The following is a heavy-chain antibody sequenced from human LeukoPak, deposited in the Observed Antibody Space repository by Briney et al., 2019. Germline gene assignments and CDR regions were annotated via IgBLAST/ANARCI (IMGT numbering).Heavy chain of an antibody. Sequence: PSETLSLTCTVSGGSISSYYWSWIRQPPGKGLEWIGYIYYSGSTNYNPSLKSRVTISVDTSKNQSSLKLSSVTAADTAVYYCARDHAGYSSGWYYYYGMDVWGQGTTVTVSS. D-gene: IGHD6-19*01. CDR3: ARDHAGYSSGWYYYYGMDV. J-gene: IGHJ6*02. CDR2: IYYSGST. CDR1: GGSISSYY. V-gene: IGHV4-59*01.